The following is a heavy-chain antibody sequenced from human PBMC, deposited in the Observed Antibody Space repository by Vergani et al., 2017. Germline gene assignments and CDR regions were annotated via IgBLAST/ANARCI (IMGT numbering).Heavy chain of an antibody. CDR3: ASSNCSSTSCPGEIDY. V-gene: IGHV4-59*01. CDR1: GGSISSYY. D-gene: IGHD2-2*01. CDR2: IYYSGST. Sequence: QVQLQESGPGLVKPSETLSLTCTVSGGSISSYYWSWIRLPPGKGMEWIGYIYYSGSTNYNPSLKSRVTISVDTSKNQFSLKLSAVTAADTAVYYCASSNCSSTSCPGEIDYWGQGTLVTVSS. J-gene: IGHJ4*02.